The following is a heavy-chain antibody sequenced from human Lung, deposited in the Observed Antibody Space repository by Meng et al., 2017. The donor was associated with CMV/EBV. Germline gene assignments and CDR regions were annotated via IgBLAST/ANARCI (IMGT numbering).Heavy chain of an antibody. CDR1: GYTFTSYG. Sequence: ASXXVSXKASGYTFTSYGISWVRQAPGQGLEWMGWISAYNGNTNYAQKLQGRVTMTTDTSTSTAYMGLRSLRSDDTAVYYCARDFAGYSSSSLYWGQGTLVTVSS. J-gene: IGHJ4*02. D-gene: IGHD6-13*01. V-gene: IGHV1-18*01. CDR2: ISAYNGNT. CDR3: ARDFAGYSSSSLY.